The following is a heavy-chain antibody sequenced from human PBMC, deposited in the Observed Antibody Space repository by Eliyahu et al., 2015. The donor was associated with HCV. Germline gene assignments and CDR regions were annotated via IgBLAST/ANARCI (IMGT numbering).Heavy chain of an antibody. CDR3: LYYYDSSGYRPGIFDYYGMDV. CDR2: IKSKTDGGTT. Sequence: GKGLEWVGRIKSKTDGGTTDYAAPVKGRFTISRDDSKNTLYLQMNSLKTEDTAVYYCLYYYDSSGYRPGIFDYYGMDVWGQGTTVTVSS. D-gene: IGHD3-22*01. J-gene: IGHJ6*02. V-gene: IGHV3-15*01.